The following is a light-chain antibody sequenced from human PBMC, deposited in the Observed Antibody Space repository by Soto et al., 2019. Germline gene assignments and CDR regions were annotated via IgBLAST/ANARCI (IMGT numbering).Light chain of an antibody. V-gene: IGKV4-1*01. CDR1: QSVLYSSNNKNC. CDR3: QQYFSTPQT. Sequence: DIVMTQSPDSLAVSLGERATINCKSSQSVLYSSNNKNCLAGYQQKPGQPPKLIIYWASTRESRDPDRFSRSRYGTDFTLTNSSLQAEDVAVYYCQQYFSTPQTFGQGTKLEIK. CDR2: WAS. J-gene: IGKJ2*01.